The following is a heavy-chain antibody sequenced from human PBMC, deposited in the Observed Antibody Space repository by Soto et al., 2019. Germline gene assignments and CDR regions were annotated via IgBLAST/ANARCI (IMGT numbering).Heavy chain of an antibody. Sequence: SETLSLTCTVSGGSISSSSNFWGWIRQPPGKGPEWIGSISYSGSTYYNPSLKSRITISVDTSKNQFSLKLSSVTAADTAVYYCARGGAVRYDPLRHYGMDVWGQGTTVTVSS. CDR2: ISYSGST. V-gene: IGHV4-39*07. CDR3: ARGGAVRYDPLRHYGMDV. J-gene: IGHJ6*02. D-gene: IGHD2-2*01. CDR1: GGSISSSSNF.